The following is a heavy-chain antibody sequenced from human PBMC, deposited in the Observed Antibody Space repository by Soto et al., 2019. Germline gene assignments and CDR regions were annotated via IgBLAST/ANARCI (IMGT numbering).Heavy chain of an antibody. CDR1: GGTFSSYA. V-gene: IGHV1-69*06. Sequence: GASVKVSCKASGGTFSSYAVSWVRQAPGQGLEWMGGIIPIFGTANYAQKFQGRVTITADKSTSTAYMELSSLRSEDTAVYYCARATLRTITGTTEEGFDYWGQGTLVTVSS. J-gene: IGHJ4*02. CDR3: ARATLRTITGTTEEGFDY. D-gene: IGHD1-7*01. CDR2: IIPIFGTA.